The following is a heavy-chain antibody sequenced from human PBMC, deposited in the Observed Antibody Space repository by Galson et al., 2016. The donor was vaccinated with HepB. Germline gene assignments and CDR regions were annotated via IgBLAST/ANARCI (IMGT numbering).Heavy chain of an antibody. Sequence: EPLSLTCTVSGASVSSSSWWGWIRQPPGKGLEWLASLSDTGTTDYNPSLRSRVTISADTSKNHFSLRLSSVTAADTAVYYCAKTLTPTNQYFFNSWGQGTLVTVSS. J-gene: IGHJ4*02. V-gene: IGHV4-39*02. CDR1: GASVSSSSW. CDR3: AKTLTPTNQYFFNS. CDR2: LSDTGTT. D-gene: IGHD2-15*01.